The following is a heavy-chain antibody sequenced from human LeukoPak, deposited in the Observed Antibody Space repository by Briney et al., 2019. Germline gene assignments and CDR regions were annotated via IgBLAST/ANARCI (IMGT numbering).Heavy chain of an antibody. CDR3: VFGSTGYHEAAFDI. V-gene: IGHV4-39*01. D-gene: IGHD3-10*02. Sequence: PSETLSLTCTVSGASFSTTNYWGWIRQPPGKGLEWIASMYYSGSSYEYPSVRSRVTTSVDTFKNQFSLRLSSVTAADTATYYCVFGSTGYHEAAFDIWGQGTMVTVSS. J-gene: IGHJ3*02. CDR1: GASFSTTNY. CDR2: MYYSGSS.